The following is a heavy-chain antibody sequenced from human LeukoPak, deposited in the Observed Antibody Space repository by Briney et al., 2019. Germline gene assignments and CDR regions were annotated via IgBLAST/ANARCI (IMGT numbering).Heavy chain of an antibody. CDR3: ARHRGRRGQLDNWFDP. CDR2: IYYSGST. V-gene: IGHV4-39*07. D-gene: IGHD2-2*01. Sequence: SENLSLTCTVSGGSISSSSYYWGWIRQPPGKGLEWIGSIYYSGSTYYNPSLKSRVTISVDTSKNQFSLKLSSVTAADTAVYYCARHRGRRGQLDNWFDPWGQGTLVTVSS. J-gene: IGHJ5*02. CDR1: GGSISSSSYY.